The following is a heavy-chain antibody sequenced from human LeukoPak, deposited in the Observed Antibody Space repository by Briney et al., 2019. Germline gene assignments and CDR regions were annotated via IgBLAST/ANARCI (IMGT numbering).Heavy chain of an antibody. CDR2: ISSSSAYI. D-gene: IGHD3-16*01. Sequence: GGSLRLSCAASGFTFIAYSMNWVRQAPGKGLEWVSSISSSSAYIHYADSVEGRFTVSRDNAKNSLYLQINGLTSEDTAVYSCARGIWETNSVAFDLWGQGTMVIVS. CDR3: ARGIWETNSVAFDL. CDR1: GFTFIAYS. V-gene: IGHV3-21*01. J-gene: IGHJ3*01.